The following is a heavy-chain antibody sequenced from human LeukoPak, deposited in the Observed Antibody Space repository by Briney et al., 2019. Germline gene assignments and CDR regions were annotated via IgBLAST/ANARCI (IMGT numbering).Heavy chain of an antibody. D-gene: IGHD3-10*01. V-gene: IGHV4-34*01. CDR3: ARDQITMVRGVTRFYYYCGMDV. J-gene: IGHJ6*02. CDR1: GGSFSGYY. CDR2: INHSGST. Sequence: SETLSLTCAVYGGSFSGYYWSWIRQPPGKGLEWIGEINHSGSTNYNPSLKSRVTISVDTSKNQFSLKLSSVTAADTAVYYCARDQITMVRGVTRFYYYCGMDVWGQGTTVTVSS.